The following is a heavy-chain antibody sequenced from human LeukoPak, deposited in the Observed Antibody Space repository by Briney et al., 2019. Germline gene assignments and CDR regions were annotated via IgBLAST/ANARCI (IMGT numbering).Heavy chain of an antibody. J-gene: IGHJ5*01. D-gene: IGHD6-13*01. Sequence: GGSLRLSCAASGLTFSDYYMSWIRQAPGKGLEWVSYISSSNTYTTYADSVKGRFTISRDNAKNSLYLQMNSLRAEDTAVYYCARDRGVGDSSNWYDYWGQGTLVTVSS. CDR1: GLTFSDYY. CDR2: ISSSNTYT. V-gene: IGHV3-11*06. CDR3: ARDRGVGDSSNWYDY.